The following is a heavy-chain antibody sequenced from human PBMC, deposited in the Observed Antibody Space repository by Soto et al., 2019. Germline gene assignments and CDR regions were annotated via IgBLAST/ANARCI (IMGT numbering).Heavy chain of an antibody. CDR2: ISWNSGNI. J-gene: IGHJ4*02. CDR1: GFTFDDYA. D-gene: IGHD1-26*01. Sequence: ESGGGLVQPGRSLRLSCAASGFTFDDYAMHWVRQAPGKGLEWLSGISWNSGNIGYADSVKGRFTISRDNAKNSLYLQMNSLRPEDTALYYCIKGRGGSYGRYYFDYWGQGTLVTVSS. CDR3: IKGRGGSYGRYYFDY. V-gene: IGHV3-9*01.